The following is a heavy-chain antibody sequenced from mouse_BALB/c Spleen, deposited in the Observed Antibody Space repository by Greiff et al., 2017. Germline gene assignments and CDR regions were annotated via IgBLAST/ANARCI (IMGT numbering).Heavy chain of an antibody. V-gene: IGHV2-9*02. CDR1: GFSLTSYG. Sequence: VQLQQSGPGLVAPSQSLSITCTVSGFSLTSYGVHWVRQPPGKGLEWLGVIWAGGSTNYNSALMSRLSISKDNSKSQVFLKMNSLQTDDTAMYYCARGDGYYVRSFAYWGQGTLVTVSA. CDR2: IWAGGST. D-gene: IGHD2-3*01. CDR3: ARGDGYYVRSFAY. J-gene: IGHJ3*01.